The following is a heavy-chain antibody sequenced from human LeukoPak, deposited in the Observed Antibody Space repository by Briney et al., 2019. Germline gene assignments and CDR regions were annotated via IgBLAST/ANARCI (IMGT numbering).Heavy chain of an antibody. D-gene: IGHD3-22*01. CDR2: ISSNGGST. CDR1: GFTFSSYA. J-gene: IGHJ4*02. V-gene: IGHV3-64*01. Sequence: GGSLRLSCAASGFTFSSYAMHWVRQAPGKGLEYVSAISSNGGSTYYANSVKGRFTISRDNSKNTLYPQMGSLRAEDMAVYYCARDGAVSSGYHFDYWGQGTLVTVSS. CDR3: ARDGAVSSGYHFDY.